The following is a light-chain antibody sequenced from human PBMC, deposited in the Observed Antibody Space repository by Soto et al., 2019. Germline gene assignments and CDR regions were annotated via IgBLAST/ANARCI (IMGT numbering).Light chain of an antibody. CDR2: GAS. CDR1: QSVSSTY. Sequence: VLTQSPGTLSLSPGERATLSCRASQSVSSTYLAWYQHKPGQAPRLLIYGASTRATGIPDRFSGSGSGIDFSLTISRLEPEDFAVYYCQQYGGSPPITFGQGTRLEIK. J-gene: IGKJ5*01. V-gene: IGKV3-20*01. CDR3: QQYGGSPPIT.